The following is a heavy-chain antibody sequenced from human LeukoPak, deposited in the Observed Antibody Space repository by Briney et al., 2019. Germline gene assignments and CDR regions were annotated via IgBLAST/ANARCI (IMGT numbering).Heavy chain of an antibody. J-gene: IGHJ4*02. D-gene: IGHD3-9*01. V-gene: IGHV1-2*02. CDR1: GYTFTGHY. CDR2: INSNSGGT. CDR3: ARDLYFDWLLSPPTAPGFDY. Sequence: ASVQVSCKASGYTFTGHYMHWVRQATGQGLEWMGWINSNSGGTNYAQKFQGRVTMPRHTSIRTAYMELSRLRSDDTAVYCWARDLYFDWLLSPPTAPGFDYSGQGTLVSVSS.